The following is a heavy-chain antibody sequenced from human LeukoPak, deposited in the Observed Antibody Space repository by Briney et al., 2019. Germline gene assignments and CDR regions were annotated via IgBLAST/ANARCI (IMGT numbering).Heavy chain of an antibody. D-gene: IGHD5-18*01. CDR2: INPNSGGT. CDR1: GYTFTGYY. CDR3: ARSRGYSLGNWFDP. V-gene: IGHV1-2*06. J-gene: IGHJ5*02. Sequence: ASVRVSCKASGYTFTGYYMHWVRQAPGQGLEWMGRINPNSGGTNYAQKFQGRVTITRDTSISTAYMELSRLRSDDTAVYYCARSRGYSLGNWFDPWGQGTLVTVSS.